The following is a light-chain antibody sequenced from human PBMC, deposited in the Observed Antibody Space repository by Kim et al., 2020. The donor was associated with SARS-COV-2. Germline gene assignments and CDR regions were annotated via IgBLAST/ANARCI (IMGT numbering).Light chain of an antibody. CDR3: QTWDTGIRV. J-gene: IGLJ3*02. Sequence: ASLTLTCTRRGGHSSYVIAWHQQHPGKGPRYLMNLNSDGRHIKGDGIPDRFSGSGSGIERYLTISGLQSEDEADYYCQTWDTGIRVFGGGTQLTVL. CDR1: GGHSSYV. V-gene: IGLV4-69*01. CDR2: LNSDGRH.